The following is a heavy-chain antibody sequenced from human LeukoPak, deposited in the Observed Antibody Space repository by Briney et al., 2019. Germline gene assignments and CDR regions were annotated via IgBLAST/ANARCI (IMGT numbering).Heavy chain of an antibody. V-gene: IGHV4-59*08. J-gene: IGHJ6*02. CDR3: ARQGATIPHPYYYYYGMDV. D-gene: IGHD5-24*01. Sequence: SETLSLTCTVSGGSISSYYWSWIRQPPGKGLEWIGYIYYSGSTNCDPSLKSRVTISVDTSKNQFSLKLSSVTAADTAVYYCARQGATIPHPYYYYYGMDVWGQGTTVTVSS. CDR2: IYYSGST. CDR1: GGSISSYY.